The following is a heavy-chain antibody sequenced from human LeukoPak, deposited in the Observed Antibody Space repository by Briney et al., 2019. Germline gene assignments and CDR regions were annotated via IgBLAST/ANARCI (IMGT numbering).Heavy chain of an antibody. J-gene: IGHJ4*02. V-gene: IGHV3-23*01. CDR2: ISGSGGST. CDR3: AKIPIMTTGHFDY. CDR1: GFTFSSYA. D-gene: IGHD4-17*01. Sequence: GGSLRLSCAASGFTFSSYAMSWVSQVPGKGLEWVSAISGSGGSTYYADSVKGRFTISRDNSKNTLYLQMNSLRAEDTAVYYCAKIPIMTTGHFDYWGQGTLVTVSS.